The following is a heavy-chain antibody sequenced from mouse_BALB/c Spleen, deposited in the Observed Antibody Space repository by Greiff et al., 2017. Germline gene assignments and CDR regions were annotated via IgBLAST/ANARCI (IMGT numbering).Heavy chain of an antibody. V-gene: IGHV5-4*02. Sequence: EVKLMESGGGLVKPGGSLKLSCAASGFTFSDYYMYWVRQTPEKRLEWVATISDGGSYTYYPDSVKGRFTISRDNAKNNLYLQMSSLKSEDTAMYYCARDEYFDYWGQGTTLTVSS. CDR2: ISDGGSYT. CDR1: GFTFSDYY. CDR3: ARDEYFDY. J-gene: IGHJ2*01.